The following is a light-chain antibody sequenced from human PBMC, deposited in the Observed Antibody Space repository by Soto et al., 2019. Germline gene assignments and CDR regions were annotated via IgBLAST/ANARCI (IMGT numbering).Light chain of an antibody. CDR1: SYDVGAYNY. V-gene: IGLV2-14*01. CDR3: NPYTIASTWV. J-gene: IGLJ3*02. CDR2: EVS. Sequence: QSALTQPASVSGSPGQSITISCTGTSYDVGAYNYVSWYQQHPGKAPKLMISEVSNRPSGISNRFSGSKSGNTASLTISGLQAEDEADYYCNPYTIASTWVFGGGTKVTVL.